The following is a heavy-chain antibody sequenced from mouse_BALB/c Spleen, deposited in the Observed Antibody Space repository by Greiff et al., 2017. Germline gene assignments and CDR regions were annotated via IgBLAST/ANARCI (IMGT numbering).Heavy chain of an antibody. CDR1: GFTFSSFG. Sequence: EVQLVESGGGLVQPGGSRKLSCAASGFTFSSFGMHWVRQAPEKGLEWVAYISSGSSTIYYADTVKGRFTISRDNPKNTLFLQMTSLRSEDTAMYYCARRDDYDEGYAMDYWGQGTSVTVSS. CDR2: ISSGSSTI. CDR3: ARRDDYDEGYAMDY. D-gene: IGHD2-4*01. V-gene: IGHV5-17*02. J-gene: IGHJ4*01.